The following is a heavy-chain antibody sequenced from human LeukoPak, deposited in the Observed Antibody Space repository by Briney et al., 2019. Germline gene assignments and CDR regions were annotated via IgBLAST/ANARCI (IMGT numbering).Heavy chain of an antibody. D-gene: IGHD3-22*01. J-gene: IGHJ1*01. Sequence: GGSLRLSCAASGFSFRNYAMHWVRQAPGKGLEWVAVISYDGSHKYYADSVQGRFTTSRDNSRNTLYLRMNSLSAEDTAVFYCARDYYDSSGSFLEYFQLWGQGTLVTVSS. CDR1: GFSFRNYA. CDR3: ARDYYDSSGSFLEYFQL. CDR2: ISYDGSHK. V-gene: IGHV3-30*04.